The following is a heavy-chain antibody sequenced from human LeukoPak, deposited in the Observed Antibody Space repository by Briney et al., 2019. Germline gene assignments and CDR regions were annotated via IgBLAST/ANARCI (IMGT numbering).Heavy chain of an antibody. D-gene: IGHD5-18*01. CDR2: IYQTGST. CDR3: ARDWTASPFDY. J-gene: IGHJ4*02. V-gene: IGHV4-38-2*02. CDR1: GYFIDSGYY. Sequence: PSETLSLTCTASGYFIDSGYYWVWIRQPPEKGLEWIGSIYQTGSTYYNPSLKSRVTISVDTSKNQFSLKLSSVTAADTAVYYCARDWTASPFDYWGQGTLVTVSS.